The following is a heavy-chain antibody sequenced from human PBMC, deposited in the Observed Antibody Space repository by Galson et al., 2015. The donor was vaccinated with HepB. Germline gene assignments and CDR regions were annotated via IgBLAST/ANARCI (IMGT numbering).Heavy chain of an antibody. CDR3: ARALFGYSGEPSAFDI. V-gene: IGHV4-59*01. CDR1: GSSISSYY. Sequence: SETLSLTCTVSGSSISSYYWSWIRQPPGKGLEWIGYIYNSGSTNYNPSLKSRVTISVDTSRNQFSLKVSSVTAADTAVYYCARALFGYSGEPSAFDIWGQVTMVTVSS. D-gene: IGHD5-12*01. J-gene: IGHJ3*02. CDR2: IYNSGST.